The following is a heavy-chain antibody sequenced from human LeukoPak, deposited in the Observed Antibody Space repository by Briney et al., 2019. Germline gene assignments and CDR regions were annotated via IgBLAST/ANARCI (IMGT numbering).Heavy chain of an antibody. CDR1: GFTFGDYG. CDR2: INWNGGST. CDR3: ARKGNSDYFDY. J-gene: IGHJ4*02. Sequence: GGSLRLSCAASGFTFGDYGMSWVRQAPGKGLEWVSGINWNGGSTGYADSVKGRFTISRDNAKNSLYLQVNSLRAEDTALYYCARKGNSDYFDYWGQGTLVTVSS. V-gene: IGHV3-20*04. D-gene: IGHD4-23*01.